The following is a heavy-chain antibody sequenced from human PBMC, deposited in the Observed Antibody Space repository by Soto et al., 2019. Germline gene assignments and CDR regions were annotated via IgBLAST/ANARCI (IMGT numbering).Heavy chain of an antibody. Sequence: EVQLVESGGGLVQPGRSLRLSCAASAFTFDHYAMHWVRQAPGKGLEWVSCISWNSDNIFYADSVKGRFTISRDSAKNSLYVQMNRLRAEDRACYYCAKGNSSSCSSRVDYWGQGTLVTVSA. CDR1: AFTFDHYA. CDR3: AKGNSSSCSSRVDY. V-gene: IGHV3-9*01. D-gene: IGHD2-2*01. CDR2: ISWNSDNI. J-gene: IGHJ4*02.